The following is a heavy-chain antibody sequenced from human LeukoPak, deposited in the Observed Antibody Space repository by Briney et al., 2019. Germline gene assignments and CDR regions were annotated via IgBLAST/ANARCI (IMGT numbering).Heavy chain of an antibody. Sequence: GGSLRLSCAASGFTFSSNWMHWVRQAPGKGLVWVSRINEDGSTTNYADSVKGRFTITRDNTRNSLFLQMYSLRAEDTAVYFCAREDGYCSGGNCYSYFDSWGQGTLVTVSS. CDR2: INEDGSTT. V-gene: IGHV3-74*01. J-gene: IGHJ4*02. CDR3: AREDGYCSGGNCYSYFDS. CDR1: GFTFSSNW. D-gene: IGHD2-15*01.